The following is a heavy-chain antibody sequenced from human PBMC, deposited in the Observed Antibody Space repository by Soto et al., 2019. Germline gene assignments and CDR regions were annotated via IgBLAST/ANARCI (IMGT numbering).Heavy chain of an antibody. CDR1: GFTFSSYA. J-gene: IGHJ4*02. V-gene: IGHV3-23*01. CDR2: ISGSGGST. Sequence: GGSLRLSCAASGFTFSSYAMSWVRQAPGKGLEWVSAISGSGGSTYYADSVKGRFTISRDNSKNTLYLQMNSLRAEDTAVYYCAKHWVESLGSPKFHFDYWGQGTLVTVSS. CDR3: AKHWVESLGSPKFHFDY. D-gene: IGHD3-10*01.